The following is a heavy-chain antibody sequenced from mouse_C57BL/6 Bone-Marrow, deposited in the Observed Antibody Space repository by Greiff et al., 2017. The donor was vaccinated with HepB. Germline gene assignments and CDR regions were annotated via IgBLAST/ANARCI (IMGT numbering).Heavy chain of an antibody. CDR1: GYTFTSYG. J-gene: IGHJ3*01. V-gene: IGHV1-81*01. D-gene: IGHD1-1*01. CDR3: ARFPVGSSPAWFAY. CDR2: IYPKSGNT. Sequence: QVQLQQSGAELARPGASVKLSCKASGYTFTSYGISWVKQRPGQGLEWIGEIYPKSGNTYYNEKFKGKATLTADKSSSTAYMELRSLTSEDSAVYFCARFPVGSSPAWFAYGGQGTLVTVSA.